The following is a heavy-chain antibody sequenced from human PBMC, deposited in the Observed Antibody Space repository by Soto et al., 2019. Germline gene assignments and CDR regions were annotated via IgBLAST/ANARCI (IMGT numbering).Heavy chain of an antibody. D-gene: IGHD2-2*01. Sequence: GGSLRLSCAASGFTFSNAWMSWVRQAPGKGLEWVGRIKSKTDGGTTDYAAPVKGRFTISRDDSKNTLYLQMNSLKTDDTAVYYCTTVRCSSTSCYLGWYFDLWGRGTLVTVSS. V-gene: IGHV3-15*01. CDR1: GFTFSNAW. CDR3: TTVRCSSTSCYLGWYFDL. J-gene: IGHJ2*01. CDR2: IKSKTDGGTT.